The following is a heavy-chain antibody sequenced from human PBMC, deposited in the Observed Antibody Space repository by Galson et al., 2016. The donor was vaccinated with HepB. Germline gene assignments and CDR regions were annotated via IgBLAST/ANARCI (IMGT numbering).Heavy chain of an antibody. CDR2: ISGGSGTT. CDR1: GFNFSNHA. V-gene: IGHV3-48*03. CDR3: ARDHEVTAYPHYFDY. Sequence: SLRLSCAGSGFNFSNHAMNWVRQAPGKGLEWISYISGGSGTTYYADSVKGRFIISRDNGKSSLFLQMNSLRSDDTALYYCARDHEVTAYPHYFDYWGQGNLVTVSS. J-gene: IGHJ4*02. D-gene: IGHD2-21*02.